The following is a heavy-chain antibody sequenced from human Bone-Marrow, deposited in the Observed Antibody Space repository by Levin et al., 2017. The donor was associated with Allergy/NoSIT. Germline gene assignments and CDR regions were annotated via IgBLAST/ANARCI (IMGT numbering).Heavy chain of an antibody. D-gene: IGHD4-17*01. Sequence: SCAASGFTVSSNYMSWVRQAPGKGLEWVSVIYSGGSTYYADSVKGRFTISRDNSKNTLYLQMNSLRAEDTAVYYCARAAPYGDYPYYYYMDVWGKGTTVTVSS. CDR2: IYSGGST. CDR3: ARAAPYGDYPYYYYMDV. CDR1: GFTVSSNY. J-gene: IGHJ6*03. V-gene: IGHV3-53*01.